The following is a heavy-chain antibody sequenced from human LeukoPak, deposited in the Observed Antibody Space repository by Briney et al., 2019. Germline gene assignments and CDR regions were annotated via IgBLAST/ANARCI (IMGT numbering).Heavy chain of an antibody. D-gene: IGHD5-18*01. CDR1: GYTFTSYY. CDR2: INPSGGST. V-gene: IGHV1-46*01. Sequence: GASVRVSCKASGYTFTSYYMHWVRQAPGQGLEWMGIINPSGGSTSYAQKFQGRVTMTRDTSTSTVYMELSSLRSEDTAVYYCARDLTDAPGDSYGFVDYWGQGTLVTVSS. J-gene: IGHJ4*02. CDR3: ARDLTDAPGDSYGFVDY.